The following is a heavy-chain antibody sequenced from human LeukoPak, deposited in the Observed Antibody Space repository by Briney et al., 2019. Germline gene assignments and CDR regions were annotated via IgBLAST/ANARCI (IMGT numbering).Heavy chain of an antibody. CDR3: ARDHGSGSTDYFDY. CDR1: GFTFSNYN. CDR2: ITSSSSYI. D-gene: IGHD3-22*01. V-gene: IGHV3-21*01. J-gene: IGHJ4*02. Sequence: PGGSLLLSCAASGFTFSNYNMNWVRQAPGKGLEWVSSITSSSSYIYYADSVKGRFTISRDNAKNSLYLQMKSLRVEDTAVYYCARDHGSGSTDYFDYWGQGTLVTVSS.